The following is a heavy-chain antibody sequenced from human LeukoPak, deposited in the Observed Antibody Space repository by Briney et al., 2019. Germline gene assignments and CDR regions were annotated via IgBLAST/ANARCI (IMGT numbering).Heavy chain of an antibody. D-gene: IGHD3-10*01. J-gene: IGHJ5*02. V-gene: IGHV4-59*11. Sequence: SETLSLTCSVTGGSITSHFWSWIRQPPGKGLEWIGYIHYSGSTNYNPSLKSRVTISPDTSKNQLFLKLNSVTAADTAVYYCARLVWLGESPGSWFDTWGQGTLVTVSS. CDR1: GGSITSHF. CDR2: IHYSGST. CDR3: ARLVWLGESPGSWFDT.